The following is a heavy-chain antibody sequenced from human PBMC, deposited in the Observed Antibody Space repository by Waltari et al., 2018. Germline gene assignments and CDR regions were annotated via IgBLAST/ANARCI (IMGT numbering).Heavy chain of an antibody. V-gene: IGHV3-23*01. CDR1: GFPFDDYS. D-gene: IGHD6-13*01. Sequence: EVQLLESGGGFVQPGGSLRLSCATSGFPFDDYSIIWVRQAPGKGLEWVSVISASGITTYYADFVKGRFTISADKSISTAYLQWSSLKASDTAMYYCARIAAAGTDAFDIWGQGTMVTVSS. CDR2: ISASGITT. J-gene: IGHJ3*02. CDR3: ARIAAAGTDAFDI.